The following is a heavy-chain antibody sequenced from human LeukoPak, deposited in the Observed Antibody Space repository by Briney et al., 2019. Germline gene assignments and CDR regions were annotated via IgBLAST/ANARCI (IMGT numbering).Heavy chain of an antibody. D-gene: IGHD6-19*01. V-gene: IGHV4-4*02. Sequence: PSGTLSLTCAVSGGSISSSNWWSWVCQPPGKGLEWIGEIYHSGSTNYNPSLKSRVTISVDKSKNQFSLKLSSVTAADTAVYYCARGGIAVLYYFDYWGQGTLVTVSS. CDR2: IYHSGST. CDR1: GGSISSSNW. CDR3: ARGGIAVLYYFDY. J-gene: IGHJ4*02.